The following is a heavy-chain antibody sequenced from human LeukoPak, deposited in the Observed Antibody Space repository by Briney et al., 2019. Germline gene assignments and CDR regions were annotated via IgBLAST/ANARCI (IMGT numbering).Heavy chain of an antibody. Sequence: SGTLSLTCAVSGGSISSTNWWSWVRQPPGKGLEWIGEIYHSGSTNYNPSLKSRVTISVDTSKNQFSLKLSSVTAADTAVYYCARQYSNNWYDDRGWFDPWGQGTLVTVSS. CDR1: GGSISSTNW. CDR3: ARQYSNNWYDDRGWFDP. CDR2: IYHSGST. D-gene: IGHD6-13*01. V-gene: IGHV4-4*02. J-gene: IGHJ5*02.